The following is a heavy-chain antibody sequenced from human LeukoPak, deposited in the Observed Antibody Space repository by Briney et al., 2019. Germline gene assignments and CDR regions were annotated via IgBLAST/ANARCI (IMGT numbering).Heavy chain of an antibody. Sequence: GASVKVSCKASGYTFTSYAMHWVRQAPGQRLEWMGWINAGNGNTKYSQKFQGRVTITRDTSASTAYMELSSLRSEDTAVYYCARGQYSSSWPVDYGMDVWGQGTTVTVSS. J-gene: IGHJ6*02. CDR1: GYTFTSYA. CDR3: ARGQYSSSWPVDYGMDV. D-gene: IGHD6-13*01. V-gene: IGHV1-3*01. CDR2: INAGNGNT.